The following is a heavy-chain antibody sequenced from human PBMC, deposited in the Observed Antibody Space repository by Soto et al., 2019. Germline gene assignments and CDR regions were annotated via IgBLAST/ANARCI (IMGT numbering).Heavy chain of an antibody. Sequence: VHLVQSGAEVKKPGASVKVSCRASGYTFTSDAMHWVRQAPGQGLEWLGWINVGTGYTTFSQKFQGRVSLTGVTSASPAYMELSRLTSEDTAIYYCARAGAWGSNYDDAAFDAWGQGTKVTVSS. D-gene: IGHD3-22*01. CDR2: INVGTGYT. CDR1: GYTFTSDA. J-gene: IGHJ3*01. CDR3: ARAGAWGSNYDDAAFDA. V-gene: IGHV1-3*01.